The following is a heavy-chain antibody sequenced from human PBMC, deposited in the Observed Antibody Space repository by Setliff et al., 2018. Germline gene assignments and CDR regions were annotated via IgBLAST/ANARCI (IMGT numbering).Heavy chain of an antibody. D-gene: IGHD2-15*01. CDR3: ARTCSGSGCYAGLES. CDR1: GFTFSNYW. CDR2: ISYGGTSK. Sequence: GGSLRLSCEASGFTFSNYWMNWVRRAPGKGLEWVAYISYGGTSKYYVDSAKGRFTISRDNAKNSLFLQMNSLRPEDTAVYYCARTCSGSGCYAGLESWGQGTPVTVSS. J-gene: IGHJ4*02. V-gene: IGHV3-48*01.